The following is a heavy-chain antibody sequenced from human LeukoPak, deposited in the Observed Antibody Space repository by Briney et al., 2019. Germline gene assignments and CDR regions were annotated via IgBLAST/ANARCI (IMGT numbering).Heavy chain of an antibody. Sequence: SETLSLTCTVSGGSISSYYWSWIRQPPGKGLEWIGYIYYSGSTNYNPSLKSRVTISVDTSKNQFSLKLSSVTAADTAVYYCARESGGFFRYYYYGMDVWGKGTTVTVSS. J-gene: IGHJ6*04. V-gene: IGHV4-59*12. CDR3: ARESGGFFRYYYYGMDV. CDR1: GGSISSYY. D-gene: IGHD3-3*01. CDR2: IYYSGST.